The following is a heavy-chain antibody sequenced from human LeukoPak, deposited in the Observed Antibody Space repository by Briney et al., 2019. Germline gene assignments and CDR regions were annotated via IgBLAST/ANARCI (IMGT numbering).Heavy chain of an antibody. CDR3: TGPSTGGADY. Sequence: GGSLRLSCAASGFPFSDSAMNWVRQAPGKGLEWVARIRSKAKNHATAYTASVKGRFTISRDDSKNTAYLQKNSLKVEDTAVYYCTGPSTGGADYWGQGTLVTVSS. D-gene: IGHD3-16*01. CDR2: IRSKAKNHAT. CDR1: GFPFSDSA. V-gene: IGHV3-73*01. J-gene: IGHJ4*02.